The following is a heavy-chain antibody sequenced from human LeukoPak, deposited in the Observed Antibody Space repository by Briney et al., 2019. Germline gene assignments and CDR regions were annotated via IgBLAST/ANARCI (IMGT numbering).Heavy chain of an antibody. V-gene: IGHV1-2*02. CDR3: AKNPYEYYFDY. J-gene: IGHJ4*02. CDR1: GYTFTGYY. CDR2: INPNSGDT. Sequence: ASVKVSCKASGYTFTGYYMHWVRQAPGQGLEWMGWINPNSGDTNYAQKFRGRVTMTRDTSIRTAYLEVGGRRSDDTAVYYCAKNPYEYYFDYWGQGTLVTVSS. D-gene: IGHD5-12*01.